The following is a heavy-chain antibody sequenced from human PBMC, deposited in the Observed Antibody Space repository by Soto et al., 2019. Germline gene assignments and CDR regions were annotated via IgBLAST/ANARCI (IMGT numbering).Heavy chain of an antibody. J-gene: IGHJ4*02. CDR2: ILAYNGDT. D-gene: IGHD3-10*01. Sequence: ASVKVSCKASGYKFTSHGITWVRHAPGQGLEWMGWILAYNGDTKYAQKVQGRVTMTTDTSTSTAYMDLTSLRSDDTAVYYCARDRYGVFNHPDNDFWGQGTLVTVSS. V-gene: IGHV1-18*01. CDR3: ARDRYGVFNHPDNDF. CDR1: GYKFTSHG.